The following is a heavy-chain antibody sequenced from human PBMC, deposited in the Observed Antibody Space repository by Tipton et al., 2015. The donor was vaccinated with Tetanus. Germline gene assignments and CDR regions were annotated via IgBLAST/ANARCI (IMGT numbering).Heavy chain of an antibody. CDR1: GFTFDDYA. Sequence: SLRLSCAASGFTFDDYAMHWVRQAPGKGLEWVSGISWNSGSIGYADSVKGRFTISRDNAKNSLYLQMNSLRAEDTALYYCAKDMSSSWTHSSRYGMDVWGQGTTVTVSS. D-gene: IGHD6-13*01. V-gene: IGHV3-9*01. J-gene: IGHJ6*02. CDR3: AKDMSSSWTHSSRYGMDV. CDR2: ISWNSGSI.